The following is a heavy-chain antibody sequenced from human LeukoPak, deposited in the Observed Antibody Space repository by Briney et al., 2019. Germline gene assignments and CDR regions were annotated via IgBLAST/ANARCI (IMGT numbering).Heavy chain of an antibody. V-gene: IGHV1-2*02. CDR1: GYTFTGYY. J-gene: IGHJ4*02. CDR2: INPNSGGT. CDR3: ARDLQAGDY. Sequence: ASLKLSRTASGYTFTGYYIPCMPQATGHGLEWMGWINPNSGGTNYAQKFQGRVTMTRDTSISTAYMELSRLRSDDTAVYYCARDLQAGDYWGQGTLVTVSS. D-gene: IGHD6-13*01.